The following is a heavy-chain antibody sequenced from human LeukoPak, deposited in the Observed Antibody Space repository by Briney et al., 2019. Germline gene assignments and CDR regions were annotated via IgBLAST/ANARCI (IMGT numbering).Heavy chain of an antibody. J-gene: IGHJ4*02. V-gene: IGHV1-69*04. CDR2: IIPILGIA. CDR3: ARYYYDSSGYYSHWFDY. CDR1: GGTFSSYA. Sequence: ASVKVSCKASGGTFSSYAISWVRQAPGQGLEWMGRIIPILGIANHAQKFQGRVTITADKSTSTAYMELSSLRSEDTAVYYCARYYYDSSGYYSHWFDYWGQGTLVTVSS. D-gene: IGHD3-22*01.